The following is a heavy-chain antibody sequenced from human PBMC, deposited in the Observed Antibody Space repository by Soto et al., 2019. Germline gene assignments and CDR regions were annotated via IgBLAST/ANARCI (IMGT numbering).Heavy chain of an antibody. J-gene: IGHJ4*02. Sequence: QVQLQESGPGLVKSSETLSLTCTVSGGSMSGNYWSCIRQTPGKGLEWIGYIYYTGTTNYNASLKSRVTLSVDTSKNQFSLKLTSVTAADTAVYFCSRGGWYVDYWGQGTLVTVSS. CDR1: GGSMSGNY. CDR2: IYYTGTT. V-gene: IGHV4-59*01. CDR3: SRGGWYVDY. D-gene: IGHD6-19*01.